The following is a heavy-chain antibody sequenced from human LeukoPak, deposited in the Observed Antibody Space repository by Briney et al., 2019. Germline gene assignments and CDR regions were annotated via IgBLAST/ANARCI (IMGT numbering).Heavy chain of an antibody. V-gene: IGHV4-4*07. D-gene: IGHD2-2*01. J-gene: IGHJ6*02. Sequence: SETLSLTCTVSGGSITNYYWSWIRQPAGKGLEWIGRIYTSGSTNYNPSLKGRVTMSVDTSKNQFSLKLSSLTAADTAVHYCARGCSSTSCWLRMDVWGQGTTVTVSS. CDR2: IYTSGST. CDR1: GGSITNYY. CDR3: ARGCSSTSCWLRMDV.